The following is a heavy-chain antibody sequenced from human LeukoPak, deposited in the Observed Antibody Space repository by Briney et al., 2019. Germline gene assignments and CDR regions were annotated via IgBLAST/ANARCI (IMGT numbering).Heavy chain of an antibody. D-gene: IGHD3-3*01. J-gene: IGHJ4*02. Sequence: PGGSLRLSCAASGFTFSSYSMNWVRQAPGKGLEWVSYISSSSSTIYYADSVKGRFTISRDNAKNSLYLQMNSLRDEDTAVYYCARDSYFSRAHYGFWSGYYYYFDYWGQGTLVTVSS. CDR1: GFTFSSYS. CDR2: ISSSSSTI. CDR3: ARDSYFSRAHYGFWSGYYYYFDY. V-gene: IGHV3-48*02.